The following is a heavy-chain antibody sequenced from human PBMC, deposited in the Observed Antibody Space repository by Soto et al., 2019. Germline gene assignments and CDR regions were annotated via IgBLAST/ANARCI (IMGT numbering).Heavy chain of an antibody. CDR3: ARRPVGVRGIIFDY. CDR2: IKSKTDGGTT. Sequence: GSLRLSCAASGFTFSNAWMSWVRQAPGKGLEWVGRIKSKTDGGTTDYAAPVKGRFTISRDDSKNTLYLQMNSLKTEDTAVYYCARRPVGVRGIIFDYWGQGTLVTVSS. CDR1: GFTFSNAW. V-gene: IGHV3-15*01. D-gene: IGHD3-10*01. J-gene: IGHJ4*02.